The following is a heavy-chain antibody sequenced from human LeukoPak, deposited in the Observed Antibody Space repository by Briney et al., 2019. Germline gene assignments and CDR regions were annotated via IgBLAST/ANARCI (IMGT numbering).Heavy chain of an antibody. CDR1: GGTFSSYA. J-gene: IGHJ4*02. CDR2: IIPILGIA. CDR3: ASCGDSYLGTHLDY. Sequence: ASVKVSCKASGGTFSSYAISWVRQAPGQGLEWMGRIIPILGIANYAQKFQGRVTITADKSTSTAYMELSSLRSEDTAVYYCASCGDSYLGTHLDYWGQGTLVTVSS. D-gene: IGHD2-21*02. V-gene: IGHV1-69*04.